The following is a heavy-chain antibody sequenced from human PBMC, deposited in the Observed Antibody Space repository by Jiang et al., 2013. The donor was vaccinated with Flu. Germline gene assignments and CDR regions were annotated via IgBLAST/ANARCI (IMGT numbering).Heavy chain of an antibody. CDR2: VHYSGNS. J-gene: IGHJ4*02. CDR3: ARWNDQQVAFDS. D-gene: IGHD1-1*01. Sequence: TCTVSGASISSYYWNWIRQPPGKGLEWIGYVHYSGNSNYNPSLKSRVTMSVDTSKTQFSLQVSSVTAADTAVYYCARWNDQQVAFDSWGQGALVGVSS. CDR1: GASISSYY. V-gene: IGHV4-59*01.